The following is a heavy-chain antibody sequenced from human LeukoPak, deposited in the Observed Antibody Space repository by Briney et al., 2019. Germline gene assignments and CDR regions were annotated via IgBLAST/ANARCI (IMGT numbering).Heavy chain of an antibody. Sequence: SETLSLTCTVSGGSISSYYWSWIRQPAGKGLEWIGRIYTSGSTNYNPSLKSRVTMSVDTSKNQFSLKLSSVTAADTAVYYCARDRGYCSGGSCRWAFDIWGQGTMVTVSS. D-gene: IGHD2-15*01. CDR1: GGSISSYY. J-gene: IGHJ3*02. CDR2: IYTSGST. CDR3: ARDRGYCSGGSCRWAFDI. V-gene: IGHV4-4*07.